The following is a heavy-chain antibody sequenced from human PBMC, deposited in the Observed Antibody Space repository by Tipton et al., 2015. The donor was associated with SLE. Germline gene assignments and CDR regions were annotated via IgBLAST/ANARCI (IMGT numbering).Heavy chain of an antibody. J-gene: IGHJ3*02. Sequence: TLSLTCAVSGQSITSGHYWGWIRQPPGKGLEWIASMYQSGITYYNPSLQSRITISVDTSKNHFSLKLSSVTAADTAIYYCARRGFYAFDIWGQGTVVSVS. D-gene: IGHD3-3*01. CDR2: MYQSGIT. CDR1: GQSITSGHY. V-gene: IGHV4-38-2*01. CDR3: ARRGFYAFDI.